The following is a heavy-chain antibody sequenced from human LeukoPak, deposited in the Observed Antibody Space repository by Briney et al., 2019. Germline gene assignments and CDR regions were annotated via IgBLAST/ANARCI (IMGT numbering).Heavy chain of an antibody. D-gene: IGHD3-10*01. CDR1: GYTSTSYG. Sequence: ASVKVSCKASGYTSTSYGISWVRQAPGQGLEWMGWISDYNGITNYAQKLQGRVTMTTDTSTSTAYMELRSLRSDDTAVYYCTREVEGYSYASGRFLHFDPWGQGTLVTVSS. J-gene: IGHJ5*02. CDR3: TREVEGYSYASGRFLHFDP. CDR2: ISDYNGIT. V-gene: IGHV1-18*01.